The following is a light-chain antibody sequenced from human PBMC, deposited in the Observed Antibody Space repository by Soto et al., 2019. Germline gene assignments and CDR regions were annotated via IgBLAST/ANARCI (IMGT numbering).Light chain of an antibody. CDR3: QQRSSWPPT. Sequence: EIVLTQSPATLSLSPGETATLSCRASQSVGSYLAWYQQIPGQAPRLLIYDTSNRATGIPARFSGSGSGTDLTLTISSLEPEDSAVYYCQQRSSWPPTFGPGTKVEIK. V-gene: IGKV3-11*01. J-gene: IGKJ3*01. CDR2: DTS. CDR1: QSVGSY.